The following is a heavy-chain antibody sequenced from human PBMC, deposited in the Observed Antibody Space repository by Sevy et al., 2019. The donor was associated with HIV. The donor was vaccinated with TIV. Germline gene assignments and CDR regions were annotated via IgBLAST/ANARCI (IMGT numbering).Heavy chain of an antibody. CDR2: ISYDGSNK. D-gene: IGHD1-26*01. V-gene: IGHV3-30*18. CDR3: AKDYGAFDY. J-gene: IGHJ4*02. Sequence: GGSLRLSCAASGFTFSSYGMHWVRQAPGKGLEWVAVISYDGSNKYYADSVKGRFTISRDNSKNTLYLQMHSLRAEDTAVYYCAKDYGAFDYWGQGTLVTVSS. CDR1: GFTFSSYG.